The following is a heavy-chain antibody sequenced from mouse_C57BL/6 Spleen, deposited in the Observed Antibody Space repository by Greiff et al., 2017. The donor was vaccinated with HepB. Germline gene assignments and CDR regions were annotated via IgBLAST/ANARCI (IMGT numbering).Heavy chain of an antibody. CDR3: ARLYYGSSYYFDY. CDR2: IYPGDGDT. Sequence: QVQLKQSGAELVKPGASVKISCKASGYAFSSYWMNWVKQRPGKGLEWIGQIYPGDGDTNYNGKFKGKATLTADKSSSTAYMQLSSLTSEDSAVYCCARLYYGSSYYFDYWGQGTTLTVSS. V-gene: IGHV1-80*01. J-gene: IGHJ2*01. D-gene: IGHD1-1*01. CDR1: GYAFSSYW.